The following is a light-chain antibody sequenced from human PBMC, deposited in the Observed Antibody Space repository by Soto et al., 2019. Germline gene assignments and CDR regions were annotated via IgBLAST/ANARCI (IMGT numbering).Light chain of an antibody. Sequence: DIQMTQSPSSVSASVGDRVTITCRASQDISRWLAWYQQKPGKAPRLLIYDASNLESGVPSRFSGSGSGTDFTITISSLQPEDPATYYWQQNNIFPRTFGRGTKVEVK. CDR2: DAS. CDR3: QQNNIFPRT. CDR1: QDISRW. J-gene: IGKJ1*01. V-gene: IGKV1-12*01.